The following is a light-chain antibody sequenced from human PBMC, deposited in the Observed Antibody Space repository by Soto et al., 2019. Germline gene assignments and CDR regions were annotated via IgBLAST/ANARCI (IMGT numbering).Light chain of an antibody. Sequence: EIVLTQSPGTLSLSLGERGTLSCTASQRFGSSNLAWYQQKPGQAPRLLIYSTPSRATGIPDRFSGSGSGTEFTLTISRLEPEDFAVYYCQQYGNSPWTFGQGTKVDIK. V-gene: IGKV3-20*01. CDR3: QQYGNSPWT. CDR2: STP. J-gene: IGKJ1*01. CDR1: QRFGSSN.